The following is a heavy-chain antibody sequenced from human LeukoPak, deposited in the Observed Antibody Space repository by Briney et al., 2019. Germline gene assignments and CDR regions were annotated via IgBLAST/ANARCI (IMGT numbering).Heavy chain of an antibody. V-gene: IGHV4-39*07. CDR1: GGSIGTSSFC. Sequence: SETLSLTCTVSGGSIGTSSFCWGWIRQPPGKGLEWIGNICYSESTYYNPSLNSRVTISVDTSKNQFSLQLNSVTPEDTAVYYCARELSEQDCTNGVCPPGEYDYWGQGTLVTVSS. CDR2: ICYSEST. J-gene: IGHJ4*02. CDR3: ARELSEQDCTNGVCPPGEYDY. D-gene: IGHD2-8*01.